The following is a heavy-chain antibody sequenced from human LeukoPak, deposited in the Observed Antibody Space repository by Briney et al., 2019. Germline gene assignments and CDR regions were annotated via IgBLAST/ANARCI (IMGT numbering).Heavy chain of an antibody. D-gene: IGHD1-26*01. CDR1: DDSIRSNNYY. Sequence: PSETLSLTCTVSDDSIRSNNYYWGWIRQPPGKGLEWIGSIYYSGRTYHNPSLKSRVTISVDTSKNQFSLKVSSVSAEDTAVYYCARDLANTGELDYWGQGTLVTVSS. J-gene: IGHJ4*02. CDR2: IYYSGRT. V-gene: IGHV4-39*02. CDR3: ARDLANTGELDY.